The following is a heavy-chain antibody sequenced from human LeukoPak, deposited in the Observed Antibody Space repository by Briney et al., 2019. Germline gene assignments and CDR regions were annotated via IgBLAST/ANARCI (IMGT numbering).Heavy chain of an antibody. D-gene: IGHD3-10*01. CDR3: ATEIRAVQDLYY. CDR1: GLXFSSSA. J-gene: IGHJ4*02. Sequence: GGSLRLSCAASGLXFSSSAMNWVRQAPGKGLEWVSSITSGSTYMFYADAVKGRFTISRDDAKNSLYLQMNDLRAEDTAVYYCATEIRAVQDLYYWGQGTLVTVSS. CDR2: ITSGSTYM. V-gene: IGHV3-21*01.